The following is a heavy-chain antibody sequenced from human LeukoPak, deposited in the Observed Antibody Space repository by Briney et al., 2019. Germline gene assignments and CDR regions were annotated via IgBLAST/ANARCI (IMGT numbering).Heavy chain of an antibody. V-gene: IGHV3-30*02. Sequence: GGSLRLSCAASGFTFSSYGMHWVRQAPGKGLEWVAFIRYDGSNKNYADSVKGRFTISRDNSKNTLYLQMNSLRPEDTAMYYCAKDLRGYGSGTYYIVGDWGQGTLVTVSS. CDR1: GFTFSSYG. J-gene: IGHJ4*02. CDR2: IRYDGSNK. CDR3: AKDLRGYGSGTYYIVGD. D-gene: IGHD3-10*01.